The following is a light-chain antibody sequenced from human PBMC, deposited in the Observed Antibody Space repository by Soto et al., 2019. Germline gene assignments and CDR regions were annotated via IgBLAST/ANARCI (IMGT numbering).Light chain of an antibody. Sequence: ESVLTHSPATLSLSPGDRATLSCRASQSITNSLAWYRHQPGQPPRLLIYDASKRATGLPARFIGSGSGTHFTLTISSLEPEDFGLYYCQQRSNWPSVTFGGGTKVDIK. CDR3: QQRSNWPSVT. V-gene: IGKV3-11*01. CDR1: QSITNS. J-gene: IGKJ4*01. CDR2: DAS.